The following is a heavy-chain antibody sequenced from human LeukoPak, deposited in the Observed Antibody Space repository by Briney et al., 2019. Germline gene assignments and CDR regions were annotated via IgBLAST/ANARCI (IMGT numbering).Heavy chain of an antibody. CDR2: INSRGDT. CDR3: ARTTSNGSADY. D-gene: IGHD2-8*01. Sequence: SETLSLTCTVSGGSIRSYHWSWIRQSPGKALEWIAYINSRGDTKYNPSLKSRVTISMDTPKNKFSLKVSSVTDADTALYFCARTTSNGSADYWGQGTQGTVSA. V-gene: IGHV4-59*08. CDR1: GGSIRSYH. J-gene: IGHJ4*02.